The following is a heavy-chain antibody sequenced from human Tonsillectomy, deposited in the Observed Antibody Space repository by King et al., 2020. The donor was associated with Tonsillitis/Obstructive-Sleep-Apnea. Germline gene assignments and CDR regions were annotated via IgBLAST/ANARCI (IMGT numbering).Heavy chain of an antibody. J-gene: IGHJ4*02. CDR2: ISWSGGGK. CDR1: GFTFSSYA. V-gene: IGHV3-23*04. Sequence: VQLVESGGGLVPPGGSLRLSCAASGFTFSSYAMSWVRQAPGKGLEWGSAISWSGGGKYYADSVKGRFTISRDNSKNTLYLQMNSLRAEDTAVYYCANIQSLDYWGQGTLVTVSS. CDR3: ANIQSLDY.